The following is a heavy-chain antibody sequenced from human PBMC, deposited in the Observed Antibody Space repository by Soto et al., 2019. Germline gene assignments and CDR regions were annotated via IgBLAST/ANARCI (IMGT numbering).Heavy chain of an antibody. CDR3: AKTRGAMIYAISVYGLDV. D-gene: IGHD2-8*01. CDR1: GFSFSSFA. J-gene: IGHJ6*02. Sequence: EVQLLESGGGFIHPGGSLRLSCAASGFSFSSFAMNWVRQAPGKGLEWVSIISGSADSTFYADSVKGRFTISRDNSTSTLYLKINSLKAKDTAVYYCAKTRGAMIYAISVYGLDVWGQGTTVTVSS. CDR2: ISGSADST. V-gene: IGHV3-23*01.